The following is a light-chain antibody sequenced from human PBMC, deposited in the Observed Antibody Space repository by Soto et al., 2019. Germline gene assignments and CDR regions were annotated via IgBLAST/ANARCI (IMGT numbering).Light chain of an antibody. CDR2: AAS. V-gene: IGKV1-6*01. CDR1: QGIRNE. CDR3: QQYNNSPLT. J-gene: IGKJ4*01. Sequence: AIQMTQSPSSLSASVGDRVTITCRASQGIRNELSWFQQRPGNAPTLLISAASRLQSGVPSRFSGNGSETEFTLTISSLQSEDIATYYCQQYNNSPLTFGGGTKVDIK.